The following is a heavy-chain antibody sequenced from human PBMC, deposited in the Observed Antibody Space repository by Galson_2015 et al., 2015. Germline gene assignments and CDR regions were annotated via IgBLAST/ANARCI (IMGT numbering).Heavy chain of an antibody. CDR2: IWYDGSNK. D-gene: IGHD1/OR15-1a*01. V-gene: IGHV3-33*01. J-gene: IGHJ4*02. Sequence: SLRLSCAASGFTFSSYGMHWVRQAPGKGLEWVAVIWYDGSNKYYADSVKGRFTISRDNSKNTLYLQMNSLRAEDTAVYYCARQWNKYYFDYWGQGTLVTVSS. CDR3: ARQWNKYYFDY. CDR1: GFTFSSYG.